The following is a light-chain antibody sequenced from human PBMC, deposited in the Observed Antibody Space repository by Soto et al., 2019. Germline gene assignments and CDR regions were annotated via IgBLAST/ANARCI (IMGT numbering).Light chain of an antibody. V-gene: IGLV2-14*03. CDR1: SSDVGGYNY. J-gene: IGLJ1*01. CDR3: SSYTPSNSRQIV. Sequence: QSALTQPASVSGSPGQSITISCTGTSSDVGGYNYVSWYQHHPGKSPKLIIYDVTNRPSGVSNPFSASKSGTTASLSSSGLQPEDEADYYCSSYTPSNSRQIVFGTGTKLTVL. CDR2: DVT.